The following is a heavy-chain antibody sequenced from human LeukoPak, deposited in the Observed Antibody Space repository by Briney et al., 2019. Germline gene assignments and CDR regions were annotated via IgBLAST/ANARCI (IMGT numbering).Heavy chain of an antibody. D-gene: IGHD6-19*01. Sequence: PGGSLRLSCAASGFTFSNYWMHWVRQAPGKGLVWVSRINGDGGNTSYADSVKGRFTISRDNAKNTLYLQMNSLRAEDAAVYYCARGRYSSGPWGQGTLVTVSS. J-gene: IGHJ5*02. CDR3: ARGRYSSGP. CDR1: GFTFSNYW. CDR2: INGDGGNT. V-gene: IGHV3-74*01.